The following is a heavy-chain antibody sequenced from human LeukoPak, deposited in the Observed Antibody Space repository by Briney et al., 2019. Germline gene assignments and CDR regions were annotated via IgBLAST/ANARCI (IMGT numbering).Heavy chain of an antibody. CDR1: GGSISSSSYY. D-gene: IGHD6-19*01. J-gene: IGHJ4*02. Sequence: SETLSLTCTVSGGSISSSSYYWGWIRQPPGKGLEWIGRVYYSGSTYYNPSLKSRVTISVDTSTNQFSLRLSSVTAADTAVYYCARVRAVAGSGLVDYWGQGTLVTVSS. CDR3: ARVRAVAGSGLVDY. V-gene: IGHV4-39*07. CDR2: VYYSGST.